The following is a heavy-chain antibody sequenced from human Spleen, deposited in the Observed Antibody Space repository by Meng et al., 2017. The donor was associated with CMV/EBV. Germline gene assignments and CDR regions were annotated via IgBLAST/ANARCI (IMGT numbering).Heavy chain of an antibody. CDR2: IRFDGSKE. D-gene: IGHD6-6*01. J-gene: IGHJ3*02. Sequence: GESLKISCAASGFTFNIYGMHWVRQAPGKGLDWLAFIRFDGSKEFYADPVKGRFPISGARDNSKNTLYLQMNSLRAEDTAVFYCARDPSVAARIGTFDIWGQGTMVTVSS. V-gene: IGHV3-30*02. CDR1: GFTFNIYG. CDR3: ARDPSVAARIGTFDI.